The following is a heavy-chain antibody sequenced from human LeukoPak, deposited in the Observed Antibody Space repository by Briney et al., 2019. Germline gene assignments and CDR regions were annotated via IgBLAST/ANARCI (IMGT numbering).Heavy chain of an antibody. V-gene: IGHV3-53*01. J-gene: IGHJ4*02. CDR1: GFIFTNYA. D-gene: IGHD5-24*01. CDR2: IYSGDST. CDR3: ARGVEMATATAH. Sequence: GGSLRLSCAASGFIFTNYAMSWVRQAPGKGLEWVSVIYSGDSTYYADSVKGRFTISRDNSKNTLYLQMNSLRAEDTAVYYCARGVEMATATAHWGQGTLVTVSS.